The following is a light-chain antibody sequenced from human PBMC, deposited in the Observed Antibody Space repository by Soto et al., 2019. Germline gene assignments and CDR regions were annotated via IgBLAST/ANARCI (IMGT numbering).Light chain of an antibody. V-gene: IGKV1-39*01. CDR1: QNINSH. J-gene: IGKJ2*01. Sequence: DIQMTQSPSSLSASLGDRVTITCRASQNINSHLNWYQQKPGKAPKVLIYAASSLQSGVPSRFSGSGSGTEYTPPISSIEPQEFATYYRQQRHITSLFTFGKGTKLEIK. CDR2: AAS. CDR3: QQRHITSLFT.